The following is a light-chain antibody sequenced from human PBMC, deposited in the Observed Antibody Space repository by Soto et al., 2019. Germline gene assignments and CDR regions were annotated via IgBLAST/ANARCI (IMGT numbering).Light chain of an antibody. J-gene: IGKJ5*01. V-gene: IGKV3D-15*01. CDR1: QSVGSN. Sequence: EIVMTQSPVTLSVSPGESATLSCRASQSVGSNLAWYQQRPGQAPRLLIYGASTRATGIPVRFSGSGSGTEFTLTIRGLQSEDFGVYLCQQYNNRPPITFGQGTRLEIK. CDR2: GAS. CDR3: QQYNNRPPIT.